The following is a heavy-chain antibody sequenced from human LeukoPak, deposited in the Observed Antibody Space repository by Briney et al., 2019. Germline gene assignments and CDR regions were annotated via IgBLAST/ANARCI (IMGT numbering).Heavy chain of an antibody. D-gene: IGHD3-22*01. CDR1: GGSFSGYY. CDR2: INHSGST. J-gene: IGHJ4*02. CDR3: ARGSYYYDSSGYYARGLGYYYFDY. Sequence: PSETLSLTCAVYGGSFSGYYWSWIRQPPGKGLEWIGEINHSGSTNYNPSLKSRVTISVDTSKNQFSLKLSSVTAADTAVYYCARGSYYYDSSGYYARGLGYYYFDYWGQGTLVTVSS. V-gene: IGHV4-34*01.